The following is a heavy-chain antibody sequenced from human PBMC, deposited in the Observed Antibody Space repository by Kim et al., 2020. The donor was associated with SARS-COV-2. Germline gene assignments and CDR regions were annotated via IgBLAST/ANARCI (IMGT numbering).Heavy chain of an antibody. V-gene: IGHV4-34*01. Sequence: SETLSLTCAVYGGSFSGYYWSWIRQPPGKGLEWIGEINHSGSTNYNPSLKSRVTISVDTSKNQFSLKLSSVTAADTAVYYCARGSTTVSGEAYYYYGMD. J-gene: IGHJ6*01. CDR3: ARGSTTVSGEAYYYYGMD. D-gene: IGHD4-17*01. CDR2: INHSGST. CDR1: GGSFSGYY.